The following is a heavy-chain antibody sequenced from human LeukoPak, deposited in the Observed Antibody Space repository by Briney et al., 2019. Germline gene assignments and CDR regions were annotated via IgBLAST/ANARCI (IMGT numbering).Heavy chain of an antibody. CDR1: GFTFSSYS. CDR3: AVDTAMVFFDY. J-gene: IGHJ4*02. D-gene: IGHD5-18*01. V-gene: IGHV3-21*01. CDR2: ISSSSSYI. Sequence: GGSLRLFCAASGFTFSSYSMNWVRLAPGKGLEWVSSISSSSSYIYYADSVKGRFTISRDNAKNSLYLQMNSLRAEDTAVYYCAVDTAMVFFDYWGQGTLVTVSS.